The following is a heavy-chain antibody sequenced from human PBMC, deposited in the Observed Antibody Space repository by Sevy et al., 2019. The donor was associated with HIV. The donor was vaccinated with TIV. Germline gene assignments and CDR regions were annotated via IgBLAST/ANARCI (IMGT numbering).Heavy chain of an antibody. CDR2: ISSSSSPI. D-gene: IGHD4-17*01. J-gene: IGHJ4*02. Sequence: GGSLRLSCAASGFTFSDYSMNWVRQAPGKGLEWISYISSSSSPIFYADSVKGRFTISRDNAKNSLSLQMNSLRDEDTAVYYCARNGDYDYWGQGTLVTVYS. CDR1: GFTFSDYS. V-gene: IGHV3-48*02. CDR3: ARNGDYDY.